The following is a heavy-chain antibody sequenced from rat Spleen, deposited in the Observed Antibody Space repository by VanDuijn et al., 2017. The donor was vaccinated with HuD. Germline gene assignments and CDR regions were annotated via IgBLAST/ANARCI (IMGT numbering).Heavy chain of an antibody. Sequence: EVQLVESDGGLVQPGRSLKLSCAASGFTFSDYYMAWVRQAPTKGLEWVASISYDGGDTYYRDSVKGRFTISSDNAKTTLYLQMDSLRSEDTATYYCARRHYGYTDYFDYWGQGVMVTVSS. CDR2: ISYDGGDT. V-gene: IGHV5-25*01. D-gene: IGHD1-9*01. CDR1: GFTFSDYY. CDR3: ARRHYGYTDYFDY. J-gene: IGHJ2*01.